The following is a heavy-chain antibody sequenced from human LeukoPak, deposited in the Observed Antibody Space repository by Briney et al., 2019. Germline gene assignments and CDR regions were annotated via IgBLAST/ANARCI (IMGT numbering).Heavy chain of an antibody. CDR3: VTAGGLLTYYFNY. D-gene: IGHD3-10*01. CDR2: IKNKNSRRTT. CDR1: GFIFPNSC. J-gene: IGHJ1*01. Sequence: KPGGSLRLSCAASGFIFPNSCMHWVRQAPGKGLEWVGRIKNKNSRRTTNYIAPVKGRFTSAKYNSINTLELEMQNSKTEDTPVYYCVTAGGLLTYYFNYWGQGTLVTVSS. V-gene: IGHV3-15*01.